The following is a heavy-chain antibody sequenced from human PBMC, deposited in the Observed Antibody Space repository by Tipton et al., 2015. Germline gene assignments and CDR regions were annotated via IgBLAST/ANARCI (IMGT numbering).Heavy chain of an antibody. V-gene: IGHV4-59*12. CDR1: GGSISNYY. CDR3: ARGHYVSGWYSHSFDL. Sequence: TLSLTCTVSGGSISNYYWNWIRQPPGKGLEWIGYISYSGSPNYNPSLRSRVTISVDASTHQFSLQLSSITAADTAVYYCARGHYVSGWYSHSFDLWGRGSLVTVSS. J-gene: IGHJ2*01. CDR2: ISYSGSP. D-gene: IGHD6-19*01.